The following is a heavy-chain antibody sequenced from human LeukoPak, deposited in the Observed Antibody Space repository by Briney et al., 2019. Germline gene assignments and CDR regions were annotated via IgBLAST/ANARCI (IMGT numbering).Heavy chain of an antibody. CDR2: IYTSGST. CDR3: ARDRCSGGSCYEGDWFDH. V-gene: IGHV4-4*07. J-gene: IGHJ5*02. CDR1: GGSISSYY. D-gene: IGHD2-15*01. Sequence: PSETLSLTCTVSGGSISSYYWSWIRQPAGKGLEWIGRIYTSGSTNYNPSLKSRVTMSVDTSKNQFSLKLSSVTAADTAVYYCARDRCSGGSCYEGDWFDHWGQGTLVTVSS.